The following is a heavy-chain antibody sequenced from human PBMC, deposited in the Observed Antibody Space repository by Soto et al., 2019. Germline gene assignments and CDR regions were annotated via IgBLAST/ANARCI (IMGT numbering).Heavy chain of an antibody. CDR3: AREKGYRSGPTTFAY. J-gene: IGHJ4*02. Sequence: QVHLEESGPGLVKPSQTLSLTCTVSGASISSGDYFWSWIRQSPGKGLEWIGYIYDSGSSYYNPSLKRRVTMTVDTSQKPFSLKLSSVTAAQTAVYYCAREKGYRSGPTTFAYWGQGTLGSVSS. D-gene: IGHD5-18*01. CDR2: IYDSGSS. CDR1: GASISSGDYF. V-gene: IGHV4-30-4*01.